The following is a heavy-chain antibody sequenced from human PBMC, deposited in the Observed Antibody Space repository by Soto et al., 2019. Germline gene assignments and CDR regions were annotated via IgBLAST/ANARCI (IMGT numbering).Heavy chain of an antibody. V-gene: IGHV3-23*01. CDR2: ISGSGGST. Sequence: PGGSLRLSCAASGFTFSSYAMSWVRQAPGKGLEWVSAISGSGGSTYYADSVKGRFTISRDNSKNTRYLQMNSLRAEDTAVYYCAKDGNPIPYLTGYYRLGWFDPWGQGTLVTVSS. D-gene: IGHD3-9*01. CDR1: GFTFSSYA. CDR3: AKDGNPIPYLTGYYRLGWFDP. J-gene: IGHJ5*02.